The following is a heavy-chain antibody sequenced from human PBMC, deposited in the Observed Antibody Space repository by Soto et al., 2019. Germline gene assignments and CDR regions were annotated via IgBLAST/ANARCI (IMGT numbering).Heavy chain of an antibody. V-gene: IGHV4-34*01. Sequence: QVQLQQWGAGLLKPSETLSLTCAVYGGSFSGYYWSWIRQPPGKGLEWIGEINHSGSTNYNPSLKSRVTISGGTSKNPFPLKLSSVTAADTAVYYCARWPFGSYVDPWGQGTLVTVSS. CDR3: ARWPFGSYVDP. CDR2: INHSGST. CDR1: GGSFSGYY. D-gene: IGHD1-26*01. J-gene: IGHJ5*02.